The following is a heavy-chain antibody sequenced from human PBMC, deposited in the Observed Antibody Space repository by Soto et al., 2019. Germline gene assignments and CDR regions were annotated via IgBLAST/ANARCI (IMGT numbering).Heavy chain of an antibody. CDR2: ISYDGSNQ. J-gene: IGHJ3*02. V-gene: IGHV3-30-3*01. CDR1: GFTFSSYV. CDR3: ARGGQWLGTQSAFDI. D-gene: IGHD6-19*01. Sequence: QVQLVESGGGVVQPGRSLRLSCAASGFTFSSYVMHWVRQAPGKGLEWVAVISYDGSNQYYADSVKGRFTISRDDSKNTLYLQMNSLRAEDTAVYYCARGGQWLGTQSAFDIWGQGTMVTVSS.